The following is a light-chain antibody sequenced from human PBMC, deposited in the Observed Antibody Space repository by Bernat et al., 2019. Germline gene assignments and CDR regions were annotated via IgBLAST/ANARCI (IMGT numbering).Light chain of an antibody. V-gene: IGKV1-39*01. J-gene: IGKJ1*01. Sequence: DIQMTQSLSSLSASVGDRVTITCRPSQYINSYLNWYQQKPGKAPKLLIYGASTLQSGVPSRFSGNPSGTNFTLTISSLQPDDFATYYCQQSYSTPRTFGQGTKVDIK. CDR3: QQSYSTPRT. CDR1: QYINSY. CDR2: GAS.